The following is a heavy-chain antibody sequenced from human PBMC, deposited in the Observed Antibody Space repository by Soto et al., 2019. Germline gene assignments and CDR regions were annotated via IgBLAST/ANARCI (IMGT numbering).Heavy chain of an antibody. Sequence: SETLSLTCTVSGGSISSYYWSWIRQPPGKGLERIGYIYFSGSTNYNPSLKSRVTTSVDTSKNQLSLKLSSVTAADTAVYFCAKDIMAAADSGAFDIWGQGTMVTVSS. CDR2: IYFSGST. D-gene: IGHD6-25*01. J-gene: IGHJ3*02. CDR1: GGSISSYY. V-gene: IGHV4-59*01. CDR3: AKDIMAAADSGAFDI.